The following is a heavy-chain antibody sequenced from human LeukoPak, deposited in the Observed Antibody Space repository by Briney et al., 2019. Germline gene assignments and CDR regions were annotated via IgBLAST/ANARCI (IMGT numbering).Heavy chain of an antibody. CDR1: GFTFSSHW. V-gene: IGHV3-74*01. Sequence: PGGSLRLSCAASGFTFSSHWRHWVRQAPGKGLVWVSRINSDGSSTNYADSVKGRFTISRDNAKNTLYLQMNSLRAEDTAVYYCARVWYSSTWCIDHWGQGTLVTVSS. CDR2: INSDGSST. D-gene: IGHD6-13*01. J-gene: IGHJ4*02. CDR3: ARVWYSSTWCIDH.